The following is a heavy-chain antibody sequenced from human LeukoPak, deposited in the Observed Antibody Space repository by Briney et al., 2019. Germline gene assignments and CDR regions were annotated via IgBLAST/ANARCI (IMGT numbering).Heavy chain of an antibody. D-gene: IGHD2-21*01. J-gene: IGHJ5*02. CDR2: IYTSGST. CDR3: ARKHISSWFDP. V-gene: IGHV4-61*02. CDR1: GGSISSGSYY. Sequence: PSQTLSLTCTVSGGSISSGSYYWSWIRQPAGKGLEWIGRIYTSGSTNYNPSLKSRVTISVDTSKNQFSLKLSSVTAADTAVYYCARKHISSWFDPWGQGTLVTVSS.